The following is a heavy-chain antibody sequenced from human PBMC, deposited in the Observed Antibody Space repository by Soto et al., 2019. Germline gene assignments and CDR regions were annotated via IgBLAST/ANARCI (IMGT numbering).Heavy chain of an antibody. CDR3: AKEEGNSSAWTESDY. CDR1: GFTFSSYA. CDR2: ISGSGRST. V-gene: IGHV3-23*01. Sequence: EVQLLESGGGLVQPGGSLRLSCAASGFTFSSYAMSWVRQAPGKGLEWVSGISGSGRSTYYADSVKGRLTISRDNSKNTLYLQMNSLRAEDTAVYYCAKEEGNSSAWTESDYWGQGTLVTVSS. D-gene: IGHD6-19*01. J-gene: IGHJ4*02.